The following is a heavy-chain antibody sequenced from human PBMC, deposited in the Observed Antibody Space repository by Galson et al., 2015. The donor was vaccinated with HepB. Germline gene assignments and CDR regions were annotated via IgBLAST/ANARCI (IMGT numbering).Heavy chain of an antibody. Sequence: CAISGDSVSSNSAAWNWNRQSPSRGLEWLGRTYYRSKWYNDYAESVKSRININPDTSKNQFSLQLNSVTPEDTAVYYCARDSGPQDVDTAMVKFDYWGQGSLVTVSS. J-gene: IGHJ4*02. D-gene: IGHD5-18*01. CDR3: ARDSGPQDVDTAMVKFDY. CDR1: GDSVSSNSAA. V-gene: IGHV6-1*01. CDR2: TYYRSKWYN.